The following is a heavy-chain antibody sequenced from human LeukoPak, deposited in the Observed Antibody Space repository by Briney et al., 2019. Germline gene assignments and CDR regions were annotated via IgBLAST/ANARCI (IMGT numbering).Heavy chain of an antibody. J-gene: IGHJ4*02. CDR1: GFTFSNAW. CDR3: TTFDLGAARPDY. D-gene: IGHD6-6*01. V-gene: IGHV3-15*01. Sequence: PGGSLRLSCAASGFTFSNAWMSWVRQAPGKGLEWVGRIKSKTDGGTTDYAAPVKGRFTISRDDSKNTLYLQMNSLKTEDTAVYYCTTFDLGAARPDYWGQGTLVTVSS. CDR2: IKSKTDGGTT.